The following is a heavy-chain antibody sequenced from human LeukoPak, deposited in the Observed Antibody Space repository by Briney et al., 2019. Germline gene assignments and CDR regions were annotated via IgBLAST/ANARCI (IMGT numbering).Heavy chain of an antibody. CDR1: GYTFTGYY. CDR3: AREVKRDGYNSGAFDI. V-gene: IGHV1-2*02. Sequence: ASVKVSCKASGYTFTGYYMHWVRQAPGQGLEWMGWINPNSGGTNYAQKFQGRVTMTRDTSISTAYMELSRLRSDDTAVYYCAREVKRDGYNSGAFDIWGQGTMVTVSS. J-gene: IGHJ3*02. CDR2: INPNSGGT. D-gene: IGHD5-24*01.